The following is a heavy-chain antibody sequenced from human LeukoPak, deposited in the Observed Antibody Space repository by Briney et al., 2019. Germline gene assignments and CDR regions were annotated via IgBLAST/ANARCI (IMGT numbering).Heavy chain of an antibody. V-gene: IGHV4-28*01. CDR1: GYSISNDYY. D-gene: IGHD4-17*01. J-gene: IGHJ3*01. CDR2: IYHSGSG. Sequence: SETLSLTCAVSGYSISNDYYWGWIRQPPGRGLEWIGHIYHSGSGYYNPSLKSRVAMSVDTPKNQFSLKLSSVTAVDTAVYYCTRKATTGPTKAAFDVWGQGTMVTVSS. CDR3: TRKATTGPTKAAFDV.